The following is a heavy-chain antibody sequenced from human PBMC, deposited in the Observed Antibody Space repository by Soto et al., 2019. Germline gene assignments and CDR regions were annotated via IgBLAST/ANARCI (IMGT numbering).Heavy chain of an antibody. CDR1: GFTFSSYA. D-gene: IGHD3-10*01. V-gene: IGHV3-23*01. CDR2: ISGSGGST. Sequence: GGSLRLSCAASGFTFSSYAMSWVRPAPGKGLEWVSAISGSGGSTYYADSVKGRFTISRDNSKNTLYLQMNSLRAEDTAVYYCAKDRFRVRGVKGEYFDYWGQGTLVTVSS. J-gene: IGHJ4*02. CDR3: AKDRFRVRGVKGEYFDY.